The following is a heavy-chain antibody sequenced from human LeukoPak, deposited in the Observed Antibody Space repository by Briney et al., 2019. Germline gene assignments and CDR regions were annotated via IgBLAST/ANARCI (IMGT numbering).Heavy chain of an antibody. J-gene: IGHJ4*02. Sequence: GGSLRLSCAASGFTFSNYAMSWVRQAPGKGLEWVSAINDSGGSTYYADSVKGRFTISRDNSKNTLYLQMNSLRAEDTAVYYCAKDMLTTVTWDFDYWGQGTLVTVSS. CDR1: GFTFSNYA. CDR2: INDSGGST. D-gene: IGHD4-17*01. V-gene: IGHV3-23*01. CDR3: AKDMLTTVTWDFDY.